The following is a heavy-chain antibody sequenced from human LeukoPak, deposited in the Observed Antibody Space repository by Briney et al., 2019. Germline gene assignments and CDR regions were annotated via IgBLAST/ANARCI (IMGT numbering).Heavy chain of an antibody. CDR1: GFTFSSYA. V-gene: IGHV3-23*01. J-gene: IGHJ4*02. CDR3: AKDDYNSGSYLLDY. D-gene: IGHD3-10*01. CDR2: ISGSGGST. Sequence: GGSLRLSCAASGFTFSSYAMSWVRQAPGKGLEWVSAISGSGGSTYYADSVKGRFTISRDNSKNTLYLHMNSLRAEGTAVYYCAKDDYNSGSYLLDYWGQGTLVTVSS.